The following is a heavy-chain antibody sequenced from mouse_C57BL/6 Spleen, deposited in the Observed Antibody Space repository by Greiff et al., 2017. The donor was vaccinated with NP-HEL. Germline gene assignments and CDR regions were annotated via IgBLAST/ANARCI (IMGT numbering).Heavy chain of an antibody. CDR3: ARNDYDYGFYAMDY. V-gene: IGHV2-2*01. Sequence: QVQLKESGPGLVQPSQSLSITCTVSGFSLTSYGVHWVRQSPGKGLEWLGVIWSGGSTDYNAAFISRLSISKDNSKSQVFFKMNSLQADDTAIYYCARNDYDYGFYAMDYWGQGTSVTVSS. CDR1: GFSLTSYG. D-gene: IGHD2-4*01. CDR2: IWSGGST. J-gene: IGHJ4*01.